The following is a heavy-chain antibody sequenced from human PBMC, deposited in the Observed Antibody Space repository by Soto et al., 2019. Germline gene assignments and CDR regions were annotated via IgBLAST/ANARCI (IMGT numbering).Heavy chain of an antibody. CDR1: GYTFTSYY. Sequence: ASVKVSCKASGYTFTSYYMHWVRQAPGQGLEWMGIINPSGGSTSYAQKFQGRVTMTRDTSTSTVYMELSSLRSEDTAVYYCARGNGVYSSSWYAPGFQHWGQGTLVTVSS. J-gene: IGHJ1*01. CDR2: INPSGGST. D-gene: IGHD6-13*01. CDR3: ARGNGVYSSSWYAPGFQH. V-gene: IGHV1-46*01.